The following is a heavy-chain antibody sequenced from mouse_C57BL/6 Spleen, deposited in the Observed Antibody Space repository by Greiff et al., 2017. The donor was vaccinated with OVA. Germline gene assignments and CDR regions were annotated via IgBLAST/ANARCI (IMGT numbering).Heavy chain of an antibody. J-gene: IGHJ2*01. CDR1: GYTFTSYG. Sequence: EVQLQQSGAELVRPGSSVKMSCKTSGYTFTSYGINWVKQRPGQGLEWIGNIHIGNGYTEYNEKFKGKATLTSDTSSSTAYMQLSSLTSEYSAINLCASSGNCYDADYWGKGTTLTVSS. CDR2: IHIGNGYT. V-gene: IGHV1-58*01. D-gene: IGHD3-1*01. CDR3: ASSGNCYDADY.